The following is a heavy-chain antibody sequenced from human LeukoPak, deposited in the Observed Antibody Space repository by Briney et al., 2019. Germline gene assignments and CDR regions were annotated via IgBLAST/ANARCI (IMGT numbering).Heavy chain of an antibody. CDR1: GGSFSGYY. J-gene: IGHJ4*02. V-gene: IGHV4-34*01. CDR2: INHSGST. Sequence: SETLSLTCAVYGGSFSGYYWSWIRQPPGKGLEWIGEINHSGSTNYNPSLKSRVTISVDTSKNQFSLKLSSVTAADTAVYYCARGGRWLQWYYFDYWGQGTLVTVSS. CDR3: ARGGRWLQWYYFDY. D-gene: IGHD5-24*01.